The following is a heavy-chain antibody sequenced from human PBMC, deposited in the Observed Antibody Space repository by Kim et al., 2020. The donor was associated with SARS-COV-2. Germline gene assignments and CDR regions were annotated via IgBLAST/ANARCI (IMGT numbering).Heavy chain of an antibody. CDR3: ARGGRPFDS. J-gene: IGHJ4*02. CDR1: GFTFSSFW. Sequence: GGSLRLSCAASGFTFSSFWMNWVRQAPGKGLEWVAKINQDGSEKYYVDSVKGRFTITRDNAKNSLYLQMNSLRAEDTAAYYCARGGRPFDSWGQGTLVTV. CDR2: INQDGSEK. V-gene: IGHV3-7*03.